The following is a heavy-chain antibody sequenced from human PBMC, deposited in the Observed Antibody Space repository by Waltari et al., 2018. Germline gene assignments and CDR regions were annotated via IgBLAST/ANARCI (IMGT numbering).Heavy chain of an antibody. D-gene: IGHD4-17*01. CDR1: GLTFSSYS. Sequence: EVQLVESGGGLVQPGGSLRLSCAASGLTFSSYSMNWVRQAPGKGLEWGSYISSSSTIYYADSVKGRFTISRDNAKNSLYLQMNSLRAEDTAVYYCARGITQYGDYLYWGQGTLVTVSS. CDR2: ISSSSTI. CDR3: ARGITQYGDYLY. J-gene: IGHJ4*02. V-gene: IGHV3-48*01.